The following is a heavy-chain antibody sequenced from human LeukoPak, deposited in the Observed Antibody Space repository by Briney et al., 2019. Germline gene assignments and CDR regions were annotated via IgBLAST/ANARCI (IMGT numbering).Heavy chain of an antibody. D-gene: IGHD2-15*01. CDR1: GYSFTSYW. J-gene: IGHJ4*02. CDR3: ARRAKSYFSGGSCYLDY. V-gene: IGHV5-10-1*01. Sequence: GESLRISCKGSGYSFTSYWISWVRQMPGKGLEWMGRIDPSDSYTNYSPSFQGHVTISADKSISTAYLQWSSLKASDTAMYYCARRAKSYFSGGSCYLDYWGQGTLVTVSS. CDR2: IDPSDSYT.